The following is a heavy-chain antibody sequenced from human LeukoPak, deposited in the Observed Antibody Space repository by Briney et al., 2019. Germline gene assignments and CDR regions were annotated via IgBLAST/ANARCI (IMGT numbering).Heavy chain of an antibody. Sequence: PGGSLRLSCAASGFTFDDYGMSWVCQAPGKGLEWVFGINWNGGSTGYADSVKGRFTISRDNAKNSLYLQMNSLRAEDTALYYCARGYDYGDYVDYWGQGTLVTVSS. D-gene: IGHD4-17*01. CDR3: ARGYDYGDYVDY. CDR1: GFTFDDYG. CDR2: INWNGGST. J-gene: IGHJ4*02. V-gene: IGHV3-20*04.